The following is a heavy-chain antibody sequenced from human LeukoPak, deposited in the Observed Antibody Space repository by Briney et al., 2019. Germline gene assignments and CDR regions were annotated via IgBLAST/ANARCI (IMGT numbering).Heavy chain of an antibody. J-gene: IGHJ5*02. CDR1: GYTFTDYY. Sequence: GASVKVSCKASGYTFTDYYLHWVRQAPGQGLEWMGIINPSGSYTSYAQKFQGRVTMTRDTSTSTVYMELSSLRSEDTAVYYCARDNSGGSTWWFDPWGQGTLVTVSS. CDR2: INPSGSYT. V-gene: IGHV1-46*01. CDR3: ARDNSGGSTWWFDP. D-gene: IGHD2-15*01.